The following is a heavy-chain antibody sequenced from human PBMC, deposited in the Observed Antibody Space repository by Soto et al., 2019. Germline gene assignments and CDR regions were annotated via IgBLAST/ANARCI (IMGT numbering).Heavy chain of an antibody. CDR2: IYSGGST. CDR1: GFTVSSNY. J-gene: IGHJ4*02. CDR3: ASSLPQGGYGQFDY. D-gene: IGHD4-17*01. Sequence: GGSLRLSCAASGFTVSSNYMSWVRQAPGKGLEWVSVIYSGGSTYYADSVKGRFTISRHNSKNTLYLQMNSLRAEDTAVYYCASSLPQGGYGQFDYWGQGTLVTVSS. V-gene: IGHV3-53*04.